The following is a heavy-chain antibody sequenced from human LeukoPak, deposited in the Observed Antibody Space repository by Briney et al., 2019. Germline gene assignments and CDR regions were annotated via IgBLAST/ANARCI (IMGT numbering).Heavy chain of an antibody. CDR3: ARRYDSRFDY. Sequence: SETLSLTCAVYGGSFSGYYWSWIRQPPGKGLEWIGEINHSGSTNYNPSLKSRVTISVDTSKNQFSLKLSSVTAADTAVYYYARRYDSRFDYWGQGTLVTVSS. CDR2: INHSGST. J-gene: IGHJ4*02. V-gene: IGHV4-34*01. CDR1: GGSFSGYY. D-gene: IGHD3-3*01.